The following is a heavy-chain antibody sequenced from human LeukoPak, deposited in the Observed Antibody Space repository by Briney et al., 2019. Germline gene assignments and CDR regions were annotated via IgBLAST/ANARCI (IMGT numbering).Heavy chain of an antibody. CDR3: ARRWDSSGPIDY. CDR1: GFSFTSFS. D-gene: IGHD3-22*01. V-gene: IGHV3-30*04. Sequence: PAGGSLRLSCAASGFSFTSFSIHWVRQTPDKGLEWLAVISFDGTTKYYADSVKGRFTISRDNSKNTVFLQMNSLRFEDTALYFCARRWDSSGPIDYWGQGTLVSVSS. J-gene: IGHJ4*01. CDR2: ISFDGTTK.